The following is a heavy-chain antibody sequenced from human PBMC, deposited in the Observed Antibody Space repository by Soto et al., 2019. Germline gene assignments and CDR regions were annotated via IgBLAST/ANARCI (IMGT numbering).Heavy chain of an antibody. CDR3: AASIFYYGMDV. J-gene: IGHJ6*02. CDR2: IYPGDSDT. V-gene: IGHV5-51*01. Sequence: GESLKISCNGSGYTFTNYWIGWVRQMPGKGLEWMGIIYPGDSDTKYNPSFQGQVTISADKSITTTYLQWSSLKASDTANYYCAASIFYYGMDVWGQGTTVTSP. CDR1: GYTFTNYW.